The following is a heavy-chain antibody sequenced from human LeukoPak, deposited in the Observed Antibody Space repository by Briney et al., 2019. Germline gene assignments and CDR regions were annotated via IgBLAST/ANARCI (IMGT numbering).Heavy chain of an antibody. CDR1: GNTFTSYY. CDR3: ARERYCSGGSCGAVEY. Sequence: ASVKVSCKASGNTFTSYYMHWVRQAPGQGLEWMGIINPSGDSTSYAQKFQGRVTMTRDTSTSTVYMELSRLRSEDTAVYYCARERYCSGGSCGAVEYWGQGTLVTVSS. D-gene: IGHD2-15*01. CDR2: INPSGDST. J-gene: IGHJ4*02. V-gene: IGHV1-46*01.